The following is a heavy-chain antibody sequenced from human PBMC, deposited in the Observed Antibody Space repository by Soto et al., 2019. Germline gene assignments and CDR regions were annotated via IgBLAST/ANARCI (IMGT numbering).Heavy chain of an antibody. J-gene: IGHJ4*02. CDR3: ARGTLTSYFDY. CDR2: FYYSGST. Sequence: SETLSLTCTVSGGSISSYYWSWIRQPPGKGLEWIGYFYYSGSTNYNPSLKSRVTISVDTSKNQFSLKLSSVTAADTAVYYCARGTLTSYFDYWGQGNLVTVSS. V-gene: IGHV4-59*01. CDR1: GGSISSYY.